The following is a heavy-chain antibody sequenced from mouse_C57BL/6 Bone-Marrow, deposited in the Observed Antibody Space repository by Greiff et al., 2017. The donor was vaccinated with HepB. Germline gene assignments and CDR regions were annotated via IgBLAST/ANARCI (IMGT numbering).Heavy chain of an antibody. D-gene: IGHD3-2*02. CDR3: AETAQATPFAY. CDR2: INPGSGGT. Sequence: QVQLQQSGAELVRPGTSVKVSCKASGYAFTNYLIEWVKQRPGQGLEWIGVINPGSGGTNYNEKFKGKATLTADKSSSTAYMQLSSLTSEDSAVYFCAETAQATPFAYWGQGTLVTVSA. V-gene: IGHV1-54*01. CDR1: GYAFTNYL. J-gene: IGHJ3*01.